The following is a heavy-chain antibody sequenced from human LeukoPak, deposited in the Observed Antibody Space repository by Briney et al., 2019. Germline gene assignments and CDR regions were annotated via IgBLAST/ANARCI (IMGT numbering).Heavy chain of an antibody. CDR1: GGSISSYY. CDR3: ARDLNDSGGNYAAFDI. CDR2: IYYSGST. J-gene: IGHJ3*02. V-gene: IGHV4-59*01. Sequence: PSETLSLTCTVSGGSISSYYWSWIRQPPGKGLEWIGYIYYSGSTNYNPSLKSRVTISVDTSKNQFSLKLSSVTAADTAVYYCARDLNDSGGNYAAFDIWGQGTMVTVSS. D-gene: IGHD4-23*01.